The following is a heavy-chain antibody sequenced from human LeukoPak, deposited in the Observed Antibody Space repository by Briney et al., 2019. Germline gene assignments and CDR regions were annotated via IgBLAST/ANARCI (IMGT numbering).Heavy chain of an antibody. Sequence: GGSLRLSCAASGFTLSDYYMSWIRQAPGKGLEWVSYISSSGSTIYYADSVKGRFTISRDNAKNSLYLQMNSLRAEDTAVYYCARGGDFTPTYYYYGMDVWGQGTTVTVSS. CDR1: GFTLSDYY. V-gene: IGHV3-11*04. J-gene: IGHJ6*02. CDR2: ISSSGSTI. CDR3: ARGGDFTPTYYYYGMDV. D-gene: IGHD3-3*01.